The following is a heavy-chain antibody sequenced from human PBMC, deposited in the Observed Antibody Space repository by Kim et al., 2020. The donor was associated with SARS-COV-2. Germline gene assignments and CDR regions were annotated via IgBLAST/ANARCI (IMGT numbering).Heavy chain of an antibody. D-gene: IGHD3-10*01. J-gene: IGHJ4*02. Sequence: ASVKVSCKASGYTFTSYSMHWVRQVPGQGLEWMGRINPSVGTTSYAQKFQGRLTMTRDTSTSTVFMELSSLRSEDTAVYYCVRTLIREGHDYWGQGTLVTVSS. CDR3: VRTLIREGHDY. CDR1: GYTFTSYS. V-gene: IGHV1-46*01. CDR2: INPSVGTT.